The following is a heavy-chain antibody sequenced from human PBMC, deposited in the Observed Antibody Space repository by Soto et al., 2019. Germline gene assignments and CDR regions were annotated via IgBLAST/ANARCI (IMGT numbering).Heavy chain of an antibody. D-gene: IGHD5-12*01. J-gene: IGHJ4*02. Sequence: ASVKVSCKASGYTFTPHHMHWVRQAPGQGPEWMGIFNPSDGSTNYAQKFQGRVTMTRDTSTSTVYMELSSLRSEDTAVYYCASSRRIGYNLWDYFAYWGQGTLVTVSS. CDR2: FNPSDGST. CDR3: ASSRRIGYNLWDYFAY. CDR1: GYTFTPHH. V-gene: IGHV1-46*01.